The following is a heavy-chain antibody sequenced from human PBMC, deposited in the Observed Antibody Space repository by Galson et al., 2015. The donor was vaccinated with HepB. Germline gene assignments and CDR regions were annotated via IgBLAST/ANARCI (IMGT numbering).Heavy chain of an antibody. V-gene: IGHV3-23*01. Sequence: LRLSCAASGFTFSSHAMSWVRQAPGKGLEWVSGISGSGGSTHCADSVKGRFTISRDNSKNTLYLQMNSLRAEDTAVYYCAKDSRYISGWYAGRGGFDYWGQGTLVTVSS. CDR3: AKDSRYISGWYAGRGGFDY. CDR1: GFTFSSHA. D-gene: IGHD6-19*01. CDR2: ISGSGGST. J-gene: IGHJ4*02.